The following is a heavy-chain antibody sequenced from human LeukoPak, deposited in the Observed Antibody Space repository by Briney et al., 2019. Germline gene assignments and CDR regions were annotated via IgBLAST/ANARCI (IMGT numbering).Heavy chain of an antibody. CDR1: GYTFTSYG. CDR2: ISAYNGNT. J-gene: IGHJ5*02. CDR3: ARDAVVAAAAYNWFDP. V-gene: IGHV1-18*01. D-gene: IGHD6-13*01. Sequence: ASVKVSCKASGYTFTSYGISWVRQAPGQGLEWMGWISAYNGNTNYAQKLQGRVTMTTDTSTSTAYMELRSLRSDDTAAYYCARDAVVAAAAYNWFDPWGQGTLITVSS.